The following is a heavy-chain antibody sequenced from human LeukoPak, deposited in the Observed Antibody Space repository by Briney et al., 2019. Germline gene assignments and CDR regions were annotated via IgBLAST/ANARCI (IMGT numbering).Heavy chain of an antibody. CDR1: DFNFSSYT. CDR3: AKDLELELPLYFDY. Sequence: GGSLRLSCDGSDFNFSSYTMNWVRQAPGKGLEWVSAISGSGGSTYYADSVKGRFTISRDNSKNTLYLQMNSLRAEDTAVYYCAKDLELELPLYFDYWGQGTLVTVSS. J-gene: IGHJ4*02. D-gene: IGHD1-7*01. CDR2: ISGSGGST. V-gene: IGHV3-23*01.